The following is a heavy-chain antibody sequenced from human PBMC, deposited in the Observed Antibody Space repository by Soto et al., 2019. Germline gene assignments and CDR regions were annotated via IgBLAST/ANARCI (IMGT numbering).Heavy chain of an antibody. V-gene: IGHV3-7*01. Sequence: EEHLGESGGGLVQPGGSLRLSCETSGFTFSHCWMSWVRQAPGKGLEWVANINQDGSEQYYVDSVKGRFTVSRDNAKNSLYREMNNLGAVDAAMYYCTQAETGRYSCSGNSYGRDYWGQGTLVTVSS. D-gene: IGHD6-19*01. CDR3: TQAETGRYSCSGNSYGRDY. CDR2: INQDGSEQ. J-gene: IGHJ4*02. CDR1: GFTFSHCW.